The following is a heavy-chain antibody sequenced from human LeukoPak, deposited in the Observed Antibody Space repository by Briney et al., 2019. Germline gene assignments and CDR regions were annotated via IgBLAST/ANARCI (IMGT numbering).Heavy chain of an antibody. Sequence: GGSLRLSCSASGFTFSSYEMNWVRQAPGKGLEWVSSISSRAGTIYYADSVKGRFTISRDNAKNSLYLQMNRLRVEDTAIYYCARVGAFSSSWLLYWGQGTLVTVSS. V-gene: IGHV3-48*03. CDR1: GFTFSSYE. J-gene: IGHJ4*02. CDR3: ARVGAFSSSWLLY. CDR2: ISSRAGTI. D-gene: IGHD6-13*01.